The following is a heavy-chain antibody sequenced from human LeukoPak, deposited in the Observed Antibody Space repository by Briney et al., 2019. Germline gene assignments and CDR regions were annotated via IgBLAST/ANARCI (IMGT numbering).Heavy chain of an antibody. J-gene: IGHJ4*02. CDR3: STVSFTVIGGFDY. CDR2: IKSKIDGGTT. Sequence: GGSLRLFCAASGFTFSYYSMNWVREAPGKGLEWVGRIKSKIDGGTTDYAAPGIGRFTISRDDSKNTLYLQMSSLKAEDTAVYYCSTVSFTVIGGFDYWGQGTLVTVSS. D-gene: IGHD4-17*01. CDR1: GFTFSYYS. V-gene: IGHV3-15*01.